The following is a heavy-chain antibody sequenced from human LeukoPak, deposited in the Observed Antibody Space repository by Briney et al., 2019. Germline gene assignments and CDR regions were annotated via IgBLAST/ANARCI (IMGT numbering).Heavy chain of an antibody. CDR2: INWNGGRT. V-gene: IGHV3-20*04. CDR1: GFTFDDYG. J-gene: IGHJ5*02. Sequence: GGSLRLSCAASGFTFDDYGMAWVRQAPGKGLEWVSGINWNGGRTNYADSVKGRFTISRDNATKSLYLQMNSLRAEDTALYYCARGYSTGWYLSSWGRGTLVTVSS. D-gene: IGHD6-19*01. CDR3: ARGYSTGWYLSS.